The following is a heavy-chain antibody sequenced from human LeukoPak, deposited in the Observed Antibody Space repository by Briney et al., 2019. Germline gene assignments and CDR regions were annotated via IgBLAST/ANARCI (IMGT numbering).Heavy chain of an antibody. CDR3: ARGQRGYSYGYWNY. Sequence: SETLSLTCAVSGGSISSGGYSWSWIRQPPGKGLEWIGYIYHSGSTYYNPSLKSRVTISVDTSKNQFSLKLSSVTAADTAVYYCARGQRGYSYGYWNYWGQGTLVTVSS. D-gene: IGHD5-18*01. J-gene: IGHJ4*02. CDR1: GGSISSGGYS. CDR2: IYHSGST. V-gene: IGHV4-30-2*01.